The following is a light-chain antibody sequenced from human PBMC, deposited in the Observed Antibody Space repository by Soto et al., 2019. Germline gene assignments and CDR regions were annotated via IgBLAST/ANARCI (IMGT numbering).Light chain of an antibody. CDR2: SAS. CDR3: QQRYRTPHT. V-gene: IGKV1-39*01. Sequence: DIQMTQSPSSLSASVGDIVTITCRASQGVSAYLLWYQQTQGRAPKLLIYSASNLVSGVPSRFSGSGSGTSLPLTLRSLEPEDLATYYCQQRYRTPHTFGHGTKRE. CDR1: QGVSAY. J-gene: IGKJ2*01.